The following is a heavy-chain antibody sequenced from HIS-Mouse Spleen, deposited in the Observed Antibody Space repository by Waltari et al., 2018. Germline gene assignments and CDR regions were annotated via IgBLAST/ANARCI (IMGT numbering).Heavy chain of an antibody. CDR2: IIPILGKA. Sequence: QVQLVQSGAEVKKPGSSVKVSCKASGGTFSSYAISWVRQAPGQGLEWMGRIIPILGKANYAQKFQGGVTITAEKSTSTAYMERSSLRSEDTAVYYCARDCTLRSINSSGWYGGMDVWGQGTTVTVSS. V-gene: IGHV1-69*04. CDR3: ARDCTLRSINSSGWYGGMDV. J-gene: IGHJ6*02. D-gene: IGHD6-19*01. CDR1: GGTFSSYA.